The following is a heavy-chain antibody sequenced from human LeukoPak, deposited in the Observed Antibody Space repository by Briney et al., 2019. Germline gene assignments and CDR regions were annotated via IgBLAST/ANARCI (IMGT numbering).Heavy chain of an antibody. CDR1: GGSISSNTYF. Sequence: SETLSLTCNVSGGSISSNTYFWGWIRRPPGKGLEWIGSIRYSGSTYYNPSLKSRVTISVDTSKNQFSLNLSSLTATDTAVYYCATSDTVSTYNWFDPWGQGTLVTVS. CDR3: ATSDTVSTYNWFDP. D-gene: IGHD5/OR15-5a*01. J-gene: IGHJ5*02. CDR2: IRYSGST. V-gene: IGHV4-39*01.